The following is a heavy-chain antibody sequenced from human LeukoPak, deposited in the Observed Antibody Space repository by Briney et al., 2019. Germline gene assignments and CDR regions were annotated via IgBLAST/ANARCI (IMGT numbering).Heavy chain of an antibody. CDR1: GFTFSSYT. D-gene: IGHD1-26*01. CDR2: ISSGSSSI. V-gene: IGHV3-21*04. Sequence: GGSLRLSCAASGFTFSSYTMNWVRQAPGKGLEWVSSISSGSSSIYYADSVKGRFTISRDNAKTSLYLQMNSLRAEDTAVYYCAKDQAGGLSRGYFDYWGQGTLVTVSS. CDR3: AKDQAGGLSRGYFDY. J-gene: IGHJ4*02.